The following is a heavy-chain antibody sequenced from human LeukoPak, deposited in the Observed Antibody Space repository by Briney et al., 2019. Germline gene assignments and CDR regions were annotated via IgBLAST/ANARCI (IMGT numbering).Heavy chain of an antibody. CDR3: ARDFTMVRGVYDWFDP. Sequence: GGSLRLSCAASGFTFSSYAMHWVRQAPGKGLEWVAVISYDGSNKYYADSVKGRFTISRDNAKNSLYLQMNSLRAEDTAVYYCARDFTMVRGVYDWFDPWGQGTLVTVSS. J-gene: IGHJ5*02. CDR2: ISYDGSNK. D-gene: IGHD3-10*01. V-gene: IGHV3-30*04. CDR1: GFTFSSYA.